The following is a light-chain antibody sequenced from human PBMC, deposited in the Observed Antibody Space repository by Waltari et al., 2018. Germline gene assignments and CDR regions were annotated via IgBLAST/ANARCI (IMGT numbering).Light chain of an antibody. J-gene: IGKJ2*01. CDR1: QSVDNS. V-gene: IGKV3-11*01. CDR3: QQRSDWMFT. Sequence: EIVLTQSPATLSLSPGDRATLPCRASQSVDNSLGWYTQKPCQPPRLLIYDASKRATDTPARFSGSGSGSDFTLTISSLEPEDFAVYYCQQRSDWMFTFGQGTKLDIK. CDR2: DAS.